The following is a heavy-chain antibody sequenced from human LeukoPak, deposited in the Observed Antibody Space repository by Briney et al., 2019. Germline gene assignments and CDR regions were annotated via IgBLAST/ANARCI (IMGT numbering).Heavy chain of an antibody. CDR3: ARHADIPPLRYGFDY. Sequence: PSETLSLTCTVSGGSISTYYWSWIRQPPGKGLEWIGYIYYSRGTLYNPSLMSRVTLSVDTSKNQFSLKLSSVTAADTAVYYCARHADIPPLRYGFDYWGQGTLVPVSS. CDR2: IYYSRGT. V-gene: IGHV4-59*08. D-gene: IGHD2-2*02. CDR1: GGSISTYY. J-gene: IGHJ4*02.